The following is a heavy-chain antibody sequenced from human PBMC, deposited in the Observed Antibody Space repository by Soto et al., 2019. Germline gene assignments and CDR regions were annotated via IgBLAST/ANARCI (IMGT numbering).Heavy chain of an antibody. CDR1: GFTFSNSG. Sequence: EVQLLESGGGLVQPGGSLRLSCAASGFTFSNSGMNWVRQAPGKGLEWVSSISNSGGSTFYADSVKGRFTISRDNSKNTLYLQMYGLRAYDTAAYYCAKATSNFDSWGQGTLVTVSS. CDR2: ISNSGGST. D-gene: IGHD2-2*01. J-gene: IGHJ4*02. V-gene: IGHV3-23*01. CDR3: AKATSNFDS.